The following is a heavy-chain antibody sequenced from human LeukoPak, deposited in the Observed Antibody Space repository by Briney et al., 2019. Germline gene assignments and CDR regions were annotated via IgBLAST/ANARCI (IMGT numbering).Heavy chain of an antibody. CDR2: ISGSGGST. V-gene: IGHV3-23*01. J-gene: IGHJ4*02. Sequence: GGSLRLSCAASGFTFSSYAMSWVRQAPGKGLEWVSAISGSGGSTYYADSVKGRFTISRDNFKSTLYLQMNSLRAEDTAVYYCAKIITMIVVDSPLDYWGQGTLVTVSS. CDR1: GFTFSSYA. D-gene: IGHD3-22*01. CDR3: AKIITMIVVDSPLDY.